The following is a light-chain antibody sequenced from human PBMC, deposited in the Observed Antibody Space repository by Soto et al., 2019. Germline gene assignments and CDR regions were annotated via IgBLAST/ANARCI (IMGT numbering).Light chain of an antibody. V-gene: IGKV3-15*01. CDR2: GAS. CDR3: QQRSNWPPT. J-gene: IGKJ5*01. CDR1: QSVSSN. Sequence: IVMTQSPSTLSVSPVERATLSFMANQSVSSNLAWYQQKPGQAPRLLIYGASTRATGIPARFSGSGSGTEFTLTISSLQSEDFAVYYCQQRSNWPPTFGQGTRLEIK.